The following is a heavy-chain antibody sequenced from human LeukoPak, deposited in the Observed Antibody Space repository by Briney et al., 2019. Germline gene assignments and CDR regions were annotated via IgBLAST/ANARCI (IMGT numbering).Heavy chain of an antibody. J-gene: IGHJ4*02. CDR1: GFTFSSYG. CDR3: AKDRAAAGSRLIDY. CDR2: ISYDGSNK. D-gene: IGHD6-13*01. V-gene: IGHV3-30*18. Sequence: GGSLRLSCAASGFTFSSYGMHWVRQAPGKGLEWVAVISYDGSNKYYADSVKGRFTISRDNSKNTLYLQMNSLRAEDTAVYYCAKDRAAAGSRLIDYWGQRTLVTVSS.